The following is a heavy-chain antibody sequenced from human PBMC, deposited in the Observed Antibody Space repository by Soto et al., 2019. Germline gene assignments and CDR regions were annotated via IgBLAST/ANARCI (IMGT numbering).Heavy chain of an antibody. D-gene: IGHD6-6*01. Sequence: EVQLAESGGGLAQPGGSLRLSCAASGFTLSGYAMDWVRQAPGKGLEYVSGISSNRVCTYYANSVQGRFTISRDNSKNTVYLHMGSLRPEDMDVYYCARRARPDFYYMDVWGKGTTVTVSS. V-gene: IGHV3-64*01. CDR2: ISSNRVCT. CDR1: GFTLSGYA. CDR3: ARRARPDFYYMDV. J-gene: IGHJ6*03.